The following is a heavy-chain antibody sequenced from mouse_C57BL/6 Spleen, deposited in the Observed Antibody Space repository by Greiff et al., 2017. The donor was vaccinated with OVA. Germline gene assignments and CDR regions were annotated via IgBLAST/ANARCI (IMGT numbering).Heavy chain of an antibody. CDR3: ARRKGDVGDFDY. J-gene: IGHJ2*01. D-gene: IGHD3-3*01. Sequence: QVQLQQPGAELVKPGASVKMSCKASGYTFTSYWITWVKQRPGQGLAWIGDIYPGSGSTNYNEKFKSKATLTVDTSSSTAYMQLSSLTSEDSAVYDCARRKGDVGDFDYWGQGTTLTVSS. V-gene: IGHV1-55*01. CDR1: GYTFTSYW. CDR2: IYPGSGST.